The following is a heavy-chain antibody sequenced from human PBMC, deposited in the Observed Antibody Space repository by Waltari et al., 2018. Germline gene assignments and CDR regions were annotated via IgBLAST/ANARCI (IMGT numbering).Heavy chain of an antibody. CDR1: GFTSTKAW. Sequence: EVKLVESGGGLIKPGGTLRVSYEVTGFTSTKAWMSWVRQAPGKGLEWVGRIKSKGDGETTDYGVPVRGRFSISRDDSKNTIYLQMNSLKIEDTGVYYCVTDYGDYMDAWGKGTTVTVSS. V-gene: IGHV3-15*01. CDR3: VTDYGDYMDA. D-gene: IGHD3-10*01. CDR2: IKSKGDGETT. J-gene: IGHJ6*03.